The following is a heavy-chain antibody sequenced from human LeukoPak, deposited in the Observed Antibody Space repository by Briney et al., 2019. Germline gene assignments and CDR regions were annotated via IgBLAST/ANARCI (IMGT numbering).Heavy chain of an antibody. J-gene: IGHJ6*03. CDR3: ARDPRTELAFNNGQFLNYMDV. CDR2: ISASSDYI. CDR1: EFTFSTYS. D-gene: IGHD3-3*02. V-gene: IGHV3-21*01. Sequence: GGSLRLSCAASEFTFSTYSMNWVRQAPGKGLEWVSFISASSDYIYYADSVKGRFTISRNNARNSLYLQMISLRAEDTAVYYCARDPRTELAFNNGQFLNYMDVWGKGTTVTVSS.